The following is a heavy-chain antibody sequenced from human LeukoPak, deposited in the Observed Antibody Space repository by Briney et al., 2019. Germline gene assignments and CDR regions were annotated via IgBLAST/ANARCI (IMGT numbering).Heavy chain of an antibody. D-gene: IGHD3-22*01. Sequence: SVKVSCKASGYTFTSYAISWVRQAPGQGLEWMGGIIPIFGTANYAQKFQGRVTITADESTSTAYMELSSLRSEDTAVYYCAREAAMVYYYDSSGQTEFDYWGQGTLVTVSS. V-gene: IGHV1-69*13. CDR2: IIPIFGTA. CDR1: GYTFTSYA. CDR3: AREAAMVYYYDSSGQTEFDY. J-gene: IGHJ4*02.